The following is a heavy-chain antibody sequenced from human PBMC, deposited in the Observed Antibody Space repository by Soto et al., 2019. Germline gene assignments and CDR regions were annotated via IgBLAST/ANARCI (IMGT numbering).Heavy chain of an antibody. CDR3: AHSCPGTKYDYYIDV. Sequence: QITLKESAPTLVKPTQTLTLTCTFSGFSLSTSGVGVGRIRQPPGQALEWLALVYWDDDKRYSPSLNNRLTITKDTSQSQLVLTMTNMDPVDTGPYYCAHSCPGTKYDYYIDVWGRGTTVTVSS. CDR2: VYWDDDK. V-gene: IGHV2-5*02. J-gene: IGHJ6*03. D-gene: IGHD1-7*01. CDR1: GFSLSTSGVG.